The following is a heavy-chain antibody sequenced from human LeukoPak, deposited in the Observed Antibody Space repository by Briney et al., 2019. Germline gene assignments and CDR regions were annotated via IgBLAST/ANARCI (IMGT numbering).Heavy chain of an antibody. Sequence: PSEALSLTCTVSGGSISSGSYYWSWIRQPPGKGLEWIGRIYTSGSTNYNPSLKSRVTISVDTSKNQFSLKLSSVTAADTAVYYCASQSYYYDSSGYYLFDYWGQGTLVTVSS. J-gene: IGHJ4*02. CDR2: IYTSGST. CDR1: GGSISSGSYY. CDR3: ASQSYYYDSSGYYLFDY. V-gene: IGHV4-61*02. D-gene: IGHD3-22*01.